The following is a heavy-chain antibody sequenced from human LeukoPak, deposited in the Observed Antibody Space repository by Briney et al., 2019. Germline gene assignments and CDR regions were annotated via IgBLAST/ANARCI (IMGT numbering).Heavy chain of an antibody. CDR1: GGSISSYY. D-gene: IGHD3-9*01. Sequence: SETLSLTCTVFGGSISSYYWSWIRQPPGKGLEWIGYIYYSGSTNYNPSLKSRVTISVDTSKNQFSLKLSSVTAADTAVYYCARDRRYDILTGPRFDYWGQGTLVTVSS. CDR3: ARDRRYDILTGPRFDY. CDR2: IYYSGST. V-gene: IGHV4-59*01. J-gene: IGHJ4*02.